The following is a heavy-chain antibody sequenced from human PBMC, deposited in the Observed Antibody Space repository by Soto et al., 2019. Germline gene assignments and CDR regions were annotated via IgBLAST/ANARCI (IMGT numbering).Heavy chain of an antibody. D-gene: IGHD3-10*01. J-gene: IGHJ4*02. CDR2: IWYDGSNK. V-gene: IGHV3-33*01. Sequence: QVQLVESGGGVVQPGRSLRLSCAASGFTFSSYGMHWVRQAPGKGLEWVAVIWYDGSNKYYADSVKGRVTISRDNSTNTPYMQMNSLRAEDTAVYYCARDRKIRGVSGYFDYWGQGTLVTVSS. CDR3: ARDRKIRGVSGYFDY. CDR1: GFTFSSYG.